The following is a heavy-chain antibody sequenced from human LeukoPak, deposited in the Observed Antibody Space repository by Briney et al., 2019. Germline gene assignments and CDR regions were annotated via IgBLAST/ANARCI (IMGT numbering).Heavy chain of an antibody. D-gene: IGHD3-9*01. CDR2: IYVGGDT. J-gene: IGHJ4*02. CDR1: GFTVSSNY. Sequence: GGSLRLSCAASGFTVSSNYISWVRQAPGKGLEWVSVIYVGGDTYYAGSVKGRFTISRDKSKNTVYLQMYSLRAEDTAVYYCAKVPYYDILTGYYGDYWGQGTLVTVSS. V-gene: IGHV3-66*01. CDR3: AKVPYYDILTGYYGDY.